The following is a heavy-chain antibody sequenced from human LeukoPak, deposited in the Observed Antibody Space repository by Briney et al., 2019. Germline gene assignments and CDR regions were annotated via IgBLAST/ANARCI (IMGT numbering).Heavy chain of an antibody. CDR1: GDSISRSIYY. CDR3: ATVRFGHGVY. V-gene: IGHV4-39*01. D-gene: IGHD3-10*01. J-gene: IGHJ4*02. Sequence: SETLSLTCTVSGDSISRSIYYWAWIRQPPGKGLEWIGSIYYSGSTFFNPSLESRATISVDTSKNQFSLRLTSVTAADTAVYSCATVRFGHGVYWGQGTLVTVSS. CDR2: IYYSGST.